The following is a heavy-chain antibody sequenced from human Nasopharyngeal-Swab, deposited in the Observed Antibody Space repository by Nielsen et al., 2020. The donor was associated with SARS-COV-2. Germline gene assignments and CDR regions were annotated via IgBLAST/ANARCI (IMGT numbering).Heavy chain of an antibody. Sequence: ESLKISCAASGFTFSSYAMSWVRQAPGKGLEWIGEINHSGSTNYNPSLKSRVTISVDTSKNQFSLKLSSVTAADTAVYYCARDTPPMYYDILTGPYWWYGMDVWGQGTTVTVSS. D-gene: IGHD3-9*01. CDR1: GFTFSSYA. CDR3: ARDTPPMYYDILTGPYWWYGMDV. V-gene: IGHV4-34*01. J-gene: IGHJ6*02. CDR2: INHSGST.